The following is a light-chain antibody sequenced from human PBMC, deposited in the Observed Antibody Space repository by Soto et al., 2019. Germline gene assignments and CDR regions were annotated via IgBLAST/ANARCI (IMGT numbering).Light chain of an antibody. CDR3: QHYGNSPT. V-gene: IGKV3-15*01. J-gene: IGKJ1*01. CDR2: GAS. CDR1: QSVSSN. Sequence: EIVMTQSPAPLSVSPGERATLSCRASQSVSSNLAWYQQKPGQAPRLLIYGASTRATGIPARFSGSGSGADFTLSISRLEPEDFAVYWCQHYGNSPTFGQGTKVDIK.